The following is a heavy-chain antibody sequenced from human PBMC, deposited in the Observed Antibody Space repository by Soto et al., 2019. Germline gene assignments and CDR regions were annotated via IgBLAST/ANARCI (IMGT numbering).Heavy chain of an antibody. D-gene: IGHD5-12*01. CDR1: GYTSTSYA. V-gene: IGHV1-3*01. Sequence: QVQLVQSGAEVKKPGASVKVSCKASGYTSTSYAMHWVRQAPGQRLEWMGWINAGNGNTKYSQKFQGRVTIIRDTSASTAYMELSSLRSEDTAVYYCARGLNGYLHYFDYWGQGTLVTVSS. J-gene: IGHJ4*02. CDR3: ARGLNGYLHYFDY. CDR2: INAGNGNT.